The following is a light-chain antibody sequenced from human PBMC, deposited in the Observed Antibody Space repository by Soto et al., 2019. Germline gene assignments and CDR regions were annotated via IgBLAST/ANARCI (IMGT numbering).Light chain of an antibody. J-gene: IGKJ3*01. CDR2: DAS. CDR1: QSVSRY. Sequence: EIVLTQSPATLSLSPGERATLSCRASQSVSRYLAWYQQKPGQAPRLLIYDASNRATGIPARFSVSGSGTDFTLTISSLEPEDFAVYYCQQRSNWRFTFGPGTKVDIK. V-gene: IGKV3-11*01. CDR3: QQRSNWRFT.